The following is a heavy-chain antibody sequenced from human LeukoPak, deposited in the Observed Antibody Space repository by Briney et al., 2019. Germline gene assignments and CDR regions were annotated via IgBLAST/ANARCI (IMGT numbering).Heavy chain of an antibody. J-gene: IGHJ4*02. Sequence: SETLSLTCAVYGGSFSGYYWSWIRQPPGKGLEWIGEINHSGSTNYNPSLKSRVTISVDTSKNQFSLKLSSVTAADTAVYYCARVHIAAAGTIFNYWGQGTPVTVSS. CDR3: ARVHIAAAGTIFNY. CDR2: INHSGST. D-gene: IGHD6-13*01. V-gene: IGHV4-34*01. CDR1: GGSFSGYY.